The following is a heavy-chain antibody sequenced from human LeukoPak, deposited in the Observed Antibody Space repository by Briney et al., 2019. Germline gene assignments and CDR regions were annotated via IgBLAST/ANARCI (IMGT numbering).Heavy chain of an antibody. CDR1: GFTFSSYG. V-gene: IGHV3-30*02. D-gene: IGHD4-23*01. Sequence: GGSLRLSCAASGFTFSSYGMHWVRQAPGKGLEWVAFIRYDGSNKYYADSVKGRFTISRDNSKNTLYLQMNSLRAEDTAVYYCAKRSLVLDYYGGDYFDYWGQGTLVTVSS. CDR2: IRYDGSNK. J-gene: IGHJ4*02. CDR3: AKRSLVLDYYGGDYFDY.